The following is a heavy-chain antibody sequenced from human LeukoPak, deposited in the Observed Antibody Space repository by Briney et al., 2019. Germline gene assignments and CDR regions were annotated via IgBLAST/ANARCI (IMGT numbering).Heavy chain of an antibody. CDR2: ISAYNGNT. J-gene: IGHJ5*02. CDR1: GYTFTSYG. Sequence: ASVKVSCKASGYTFTSYGISWVRQAPGQGLEWMGWISAYNGNTNYAQKLQGRVTMTTDTSTSTVYMELSSLRSEDTAVYYCARGPEDSSGYYRNNWFDPWGQGTLVTVSS. D-gene: IGHD3-22*01. V-gene: IGHV1-18*01. CDR3: ARGPEDSSGYYRNNWFDP.